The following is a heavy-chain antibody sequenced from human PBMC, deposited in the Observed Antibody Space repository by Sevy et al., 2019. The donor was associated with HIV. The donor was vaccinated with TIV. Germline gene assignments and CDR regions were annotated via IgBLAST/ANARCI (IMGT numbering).Heavy chain of an antibody. D-gene: IGHD2-15*01. CDR3: VRGYCSGGSCHPRYMDV. Sequence: SETLSLTCTVSGGSISSGGYYWSWIRQHPGKGLEWIGYIYYSGSTYYNPSLKSRVTISVDTSKNQFSLKLSSVTAADTAVYYCVRGYCSGGSCHPRYMDVWGKGTTVTVSS. J-gene: IGHJ6*03. CDR2: IYYSGST. V-gene: IGHV4-31*03. CDR1: GGSISSGGYY.